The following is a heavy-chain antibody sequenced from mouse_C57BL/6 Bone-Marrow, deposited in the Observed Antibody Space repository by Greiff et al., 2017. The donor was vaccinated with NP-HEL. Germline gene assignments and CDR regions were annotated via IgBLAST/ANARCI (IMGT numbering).Heavy chain of an antibody. CDR3: AREGGTGGFAY. J-gene: IGHJ3*01. CDR1: GYTFTDYY. D-gene: IGHD4-1*01. V-gene: IGHV1-76*01. CDR2: IYPGSGNT. Sequence: QVQLKESGAELVRPGASVKLSCKASGYTFTDYYINWVKQRPGQGLEWIARIYPGSGNTYYNEKFKGKATLTAEKSSSTAYMQLSSLTSEDSAVYFCAREGGTGGFAYGGQGTLVTVSA.